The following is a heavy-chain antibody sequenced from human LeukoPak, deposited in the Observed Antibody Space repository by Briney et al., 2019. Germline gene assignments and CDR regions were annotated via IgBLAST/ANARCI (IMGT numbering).Heavy chain of an antibody. D-gene: IGHD6-13*01. CDR1: GFIVSSNY. V-gene: IGHV3-53*01. CDR2: IYSGNT. CDR3: ATFRALPSWYFDY. J-gene: IGHJ4*02. Sequence: GGSLRLSCAASGFIVSSNYMSWVRQAPGKGLEWVSSIIYSGNTYYADSVKGRFTISRDNSKNTLYLQMNSLRAEDTAVYYCATFRALPSWYFDYWGQGTLVTVSS.